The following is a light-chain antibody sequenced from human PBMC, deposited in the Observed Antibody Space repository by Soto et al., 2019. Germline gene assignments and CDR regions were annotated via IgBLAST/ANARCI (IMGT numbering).Light chain of an antibody. V-gene: IGKV1-5*03. CDR3: LQYDTSVRT. CDR1: QSINYW. Sequence: DIQMTQFPSTLSVSVGDRVTVTCRASQSINYWLAWYQQKPGKAPKLLIYQASTLETGVPSRFSGGGSGTEITLTISSLQSDDFATYYCLQYDTSVRTFGQGTKVEIK. J-gene: IGKJ1*01. CDR2: QAS.